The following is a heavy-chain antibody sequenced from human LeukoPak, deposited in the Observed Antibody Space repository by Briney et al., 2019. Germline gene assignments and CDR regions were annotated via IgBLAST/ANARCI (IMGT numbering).Heavy chain of an antibody. V-gene: IGHV3-48*01. Sequence: GGSLRLSCAASGFTFSSYSMNWVRQAPGKGLEWVSYISSSSSTIYYADSVKGRFTISRDNAKNSLYLQMNSLRAEDTAVYYCARDPDPLYFNWFDPWGQGTLVTVSS. CDR1: GFTFSSYS. CDR2: ISSSSSTI. J-gene: IGHJ5*02. CDR3: ARDPDPLYFNWFDP. D-gene: IGHD2-8*01.